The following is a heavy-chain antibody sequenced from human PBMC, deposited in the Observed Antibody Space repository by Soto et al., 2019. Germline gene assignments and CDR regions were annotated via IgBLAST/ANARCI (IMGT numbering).Heavy chain of an antibody. V-gene: IGHV2-5*02. CDR2: IYWDDDK. J-gene: IGHJ4*02. Sequence: QITLKESGPTLVKPTQTLTLTCTFSGFSLSTSGVGVGWIRQPPGKAPEWLALIYWDDDKRYSPSLKSRLTITKDTSKNQMVLTMTDMDPVDTATYYCAHRIPTPGTFDYWGQGTLVTVSS. CDR1: GFSLSTSGVG. D-gene: IGHD6-13*01. CDR3: AHRIPTPGTFDY.